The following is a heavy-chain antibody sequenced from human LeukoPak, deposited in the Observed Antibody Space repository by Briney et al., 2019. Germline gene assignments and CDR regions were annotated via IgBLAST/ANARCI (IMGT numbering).Heavy chain of an antibody. CDR2: IYHSGST. CDR1: GGSISSGGYS. J-gene: IGHJ6*04. Sequence: PSETLSLTCAVSGGSISSGGYSWSWLRQPPGTGLEWIGYIYHSGSTYYNPSLKSRVTISVDRSKNQFSLKLSSVTAADTAVYYCARAPYYYGMDVWGKGTTVTVSS. CDR3: ARAPYYYGMDV. V-gene: IGHV4-30-2*01.